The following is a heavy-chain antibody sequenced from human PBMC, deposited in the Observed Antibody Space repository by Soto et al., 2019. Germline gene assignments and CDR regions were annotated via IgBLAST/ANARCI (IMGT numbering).Heavy chain of an antibody. CDR1: GASISSSDYY. J-gene: IGHJ6*02. CDR3: ARHQTMIVVVTRLPGGMDV. V-gene: IGHV4-39*01. D-gene: IGHD3-22*01. CDR2: IYYSGIT. Sequence: PSETLSLTCTASGASISSSDYYWGWIRQPPGKGLEWIGSIYYSGITYYNPSLRSRVAISVDTSKNQFSLKLTSVTAADTAVYYCARHQTMIVVVTRLPGGMDVWGQGTTVTVSS.